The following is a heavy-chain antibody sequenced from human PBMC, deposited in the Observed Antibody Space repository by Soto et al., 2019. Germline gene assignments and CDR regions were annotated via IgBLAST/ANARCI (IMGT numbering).Heavy chain of an antibody. J-gene: IGHJ4*02. D-gene: IGHD3-22*01. CDR3: ARGWGYDSSDYYYAY. CDR2: IIPIFGTA. V-gene: IGHV1-69*01. Sequence: VPLVQSGAEVREPGSSVKVSCKASGGTFSRHALSWVRPAPGPGLEWMGGIIPIFGTANHAQKFQGRVTIIADESTSTAYMELSSLRSEDTAIYYCARGWGYDSSDYYYAYWGQGTLVIVSS. CDR1: GGTFSRHA.